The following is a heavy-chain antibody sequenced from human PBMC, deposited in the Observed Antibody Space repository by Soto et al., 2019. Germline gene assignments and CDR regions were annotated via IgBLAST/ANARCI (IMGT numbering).Heavy chain of an antibody. CDR1: GFTVSSNY. J-gene: IGHJ6*02. V-gene: IGHV3-53*01. CDR2: IYSGGST. Sequence: GGSLRLSCAASGFTVSSNYMSWVRQAPGKGLEWVSVIYSGGSTYYADSVKGRFTISRDNSKNTLYLQMNSLRAEDTAVYYCARGLTYYYGSGSYAEPDYYGMDVWGQGTTVTVSS. CDR3: ARGLTYYYGSGSYAEPDYYGMDV. D-gene: IGHD3-10*01.